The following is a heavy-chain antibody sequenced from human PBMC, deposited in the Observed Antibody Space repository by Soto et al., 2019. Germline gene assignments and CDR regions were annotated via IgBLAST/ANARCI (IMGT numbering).Heavy chain of an antibody. D-gene: IGHD2-21*01. CDR1: GCSIDTGGFY. V-gene: IGHV4-31*03. CDR3: ASGTFNDISFDS. CDR2: IYYTGAA. Sequence: QVQLQESGPGLVKPSQTLTLTCSVSGCSIDTGGFYCSWARQLPGKGLQWIGYIYYTGAAYYNPALKSSVVISLDTSANQFSLSLTSLTAADTAVYYCASGTFNDISFDSWGQGRIVTVSS. J-gene: IGHJ4*02.